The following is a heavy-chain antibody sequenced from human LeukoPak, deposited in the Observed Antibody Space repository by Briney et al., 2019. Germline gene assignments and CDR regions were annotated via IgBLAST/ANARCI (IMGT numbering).Heavy chain of an antibody. D-gene: IGHD2-2*01. J-gene: IGHJ4*02. CDR3: AKRGMPTSASHFDS. CDR2: ISSPGTSI. CDR1: GFRFSDYA. Sequence: HSGGSLSLSCEASGFRFSDYAMTWVRQAPGKGLEWVSYISSPGTSIFYADSVKGRFIISRDNAKNALYLQLNSLRAEDTAVYYCAKRGMPTSASHFDSWGQGTRDTVSS. V-gene: IGHV3-23*01.